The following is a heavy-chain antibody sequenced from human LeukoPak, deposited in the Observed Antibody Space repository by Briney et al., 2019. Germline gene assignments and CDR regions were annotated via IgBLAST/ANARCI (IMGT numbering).Heavy chain of an antibody. Sequence: SETLSLTCAVYGGSFSGYYWSWIRQPPGKGLEWIGEINHSGSTNYNPSLKSRVTISVDTSKNQFSLKLSSVTAADTAVYYCARVVLTIKTCYDFWSGYYPGNWFAPWGQGTLVTVSS. J-gene: IGHJ5*02. CDR3: ARVVLTIKTCYDFWSGYYPGNWFAP. CDR2: INHSGST. D-gene: IGHD3-3*01. V-gene: IGHV4-34*01. CDR1: GGSFSGYY.